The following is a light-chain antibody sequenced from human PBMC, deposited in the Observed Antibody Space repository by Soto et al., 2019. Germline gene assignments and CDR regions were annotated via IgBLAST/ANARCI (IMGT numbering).Light chain of an antibody. CDR1: QTISNW. CDR3: QQYSNWPPVT. V-gene: IGKV1-5*01. J-gene: IGKJ4*01. CDR2: DAS. Sequence: DIQMTQSPSTLSASVGDRVTITCRASQTISNWLAWYQQKPGKAPKLLIYDASTLQSGVPSRFSGSGSGTEFTLTISSLQADDFAVYYCQQYSNWPPVTFGGGTKVDIK.